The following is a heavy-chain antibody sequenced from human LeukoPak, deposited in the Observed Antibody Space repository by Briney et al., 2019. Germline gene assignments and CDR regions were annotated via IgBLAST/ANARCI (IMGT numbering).Heavy chain of an antibody. CDR3: AKGGPRSLYYFDY. D-gene: IGHD1-26*01. V-gene: IGHV3-11*04. Sequence: PGGSLRLSCAASGFTYSDYYMSWIRQAPGKGLEWVSYISSSGSTIYYADSVKGRFTISRDNAKDSLYLQMNSLRAEDAAVYYCAKGGPRSLYYFDYWGQGTLVTVSS. J-gene: IGHJ4*02. CDR2: ISSSGSTI. CDR1: GFTYSDYY.